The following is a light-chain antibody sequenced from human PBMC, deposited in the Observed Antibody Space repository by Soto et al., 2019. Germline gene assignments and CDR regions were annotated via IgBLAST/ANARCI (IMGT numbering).Light chain of an antibody. V-gene: IGKV4-1*01. CDR3: QQYYSTPIT. J-gene: IGKJ5*01. CDR1: QSVLYSSNNKNY. Sequence: DIVMPQSPDTLAVSQGERSTIHCNSSQSVLYSSNNKNYLAWYQQKPGQPPKLLIYWASTRESGVPDRFSGSGSGTDFTLTISSLQAEDVAVYYCQQYYSTPITFGQGTRLEIK. CDR2: WAS.